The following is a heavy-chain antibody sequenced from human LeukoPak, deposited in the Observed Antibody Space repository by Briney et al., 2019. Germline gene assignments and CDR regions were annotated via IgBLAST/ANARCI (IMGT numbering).Heavy chain of an antibody. CDR2: IIPILGIA. CDR1: GGTFGSYA. Sequence: SVKVSCKASGGTFGSYAISWVRQVPGQGLEWMGRIIPILGIANYAQKFQGRVTITADESTSTAYMELSSLRSEDTAVYYCARDPGTSGWFRDYWGQGTLVTVSS. V-gene: IGHV1-69*04. J-gene: IGHJ4*02. D-gene: IGHD6-19*01. CDR3: ARDPGTSGWFRDY.